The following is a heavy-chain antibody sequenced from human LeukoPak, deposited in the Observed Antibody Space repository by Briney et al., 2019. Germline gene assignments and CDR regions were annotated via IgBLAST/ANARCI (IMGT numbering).Heavy chain of an antibody. CDR3: ARGDSSSAGGFDY. D-gene: IGHD6-6*01. J-gene: IGHJ4*02. V-gene: IGHV4-59*01. CDR1: GGSISSYY. Sequence: SETLSLTCTVSGGSISSYYWSWIRQPPGKGLEWIGYIFYIGSTNYNPSLKSRVTISVDTSKNQFSLKLSSVTAADTAVYYCARGDSSSAGGFDYWGQGTLVTVSS. CDR2: IFYIGST.